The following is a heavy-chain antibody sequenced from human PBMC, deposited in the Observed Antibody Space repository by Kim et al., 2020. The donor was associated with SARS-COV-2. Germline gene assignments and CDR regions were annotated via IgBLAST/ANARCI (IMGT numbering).Heavy chain of an antibody. CDR2: VSFDGSNI. Sequence: GGSLRLSCAASGFTFSIHTMHWVRQAPGKGLEWVAIVSFDGSNIYYADSVKGRFTISRDNSQHTLGLQMKSLRPEDTAMYYCAREAQGSAAATYYFDYWGQGTLVTVSS. J-gene: IGHJ4*02. CDR1: GFTFSIHT. CDR3: AREAQGSAAATYYFDY. V-gene: IGHV3-30*04. D-gene: IGHD6-13*01.